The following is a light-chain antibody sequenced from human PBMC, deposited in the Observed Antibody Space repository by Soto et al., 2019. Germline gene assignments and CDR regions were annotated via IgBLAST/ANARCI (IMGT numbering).Light chain of an antibody. CDR1: QSVSSY. Sequence: EIVLTQSPATLSLSPGETATLSCRASQSVSSYLACYQQKPGQAPSLLIYDTSNRATGIPARLSASGSGNAFTLTISSLEPEGFAVYYCQQRSNWLLTFGGGTKVEIK. J-gene: IGKJ4*01. V-gene: IGKV3-11*01. CDR2: DTS. CDR3: QQRSNWLLT.